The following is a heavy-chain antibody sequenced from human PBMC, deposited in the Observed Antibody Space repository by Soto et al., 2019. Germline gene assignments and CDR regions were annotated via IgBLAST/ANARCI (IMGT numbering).Heavy chain of an antibody. CDR3: ARGLDSSSGPRAVGWFDP. D-gene: IGHD6-6*01. CDR1: GYTFTGYY. J-gene: IGHJ5*02. Sequence: QVQLVQSGAEVKKPGASVKVSCKASGYTFTGYYMHWVRQAPGQGLEWMGWINPNSGGTNYAQKFQGWVTMTRDTSISTAYLELSRLRSDDTAVYYCARGLDSSSGPRAVGWFDPWGQGTLVTVSS. CDR2: INPNSGGT. V-gene: IGHV1-2*04.